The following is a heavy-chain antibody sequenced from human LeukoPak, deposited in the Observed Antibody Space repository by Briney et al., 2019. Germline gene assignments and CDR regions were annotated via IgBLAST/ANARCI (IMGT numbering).Heavy chain of an antibody. D-gene: IGHD6-6*01. CDR1: GFTFSSYS. CDR2: ISSSSSTI. CDR3: ARDSSSSDVDY. J-gene: IGHJ4*02. V-gene: IGHV3-48*04. Sequence: GGSLRLSCAASGFTFSSYSMNWVRQAPGKGLEWVSYISSSSSTIYYADSVKGRFTISRDNAKNSLYLQINSLRAEDTAVYYCARDSSSSDVDYWGQGTLVTVSS.